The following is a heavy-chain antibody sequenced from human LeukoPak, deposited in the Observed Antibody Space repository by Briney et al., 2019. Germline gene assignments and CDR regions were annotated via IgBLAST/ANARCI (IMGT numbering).Heavy chain of an antibody. Sequence: ASVKVSCKASGYTFTGYYMHWVRQAPGQGLEWMGIINPSGGSTSYAQKFQGRVTMTRDMSTSTVYMELSSLRSEDTAVYYCARDSDRVGYNYGPGDWFDPWGQGTLVTVSS. CDR3: ARDSDRVGYNYGPGDWFDP. CDR2: INPSGGST. J-gene: IGHJ5*02. V-gene: IGHV1-46*01. D-gene: IGHD5-18*01. CDR1: GYTFTGYY.